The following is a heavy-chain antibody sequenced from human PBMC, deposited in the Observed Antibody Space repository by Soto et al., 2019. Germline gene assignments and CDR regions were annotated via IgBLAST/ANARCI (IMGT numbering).Heavy chain of an antibody. D-gene: IGHD1-26*01. CDR3: ARVATYSGSYPNWFDP. CDR2: IYYSGST. J-gene: IGHJ5*02. V-gene: IGHV4-59*01. Sequence: SETLSLTCTVSGGSISSYYWSWIRQPPGKGLEWIGYIYYSGSTNYNPTLKSRVTISVDTSKNQFSLKLSSVTAADTAVYYCARVATYSGSYPNWFDPWGQGTLVTVSS. CDR1: GGSISSYY.